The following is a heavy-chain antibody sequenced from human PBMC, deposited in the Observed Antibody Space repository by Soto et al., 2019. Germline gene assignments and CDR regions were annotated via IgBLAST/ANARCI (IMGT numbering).Heavy chain of an antibody. CDR3: ARDRIKIFGVVIPPYYGMDV. D-gene: IGHD3-3*01. CDR2: ISAYNGNT. CDR1: GYTFTSYG. V-gene: IGHV1-18*04. J-gene: IGHJ6*02. Sequence: ASVKVSCKASGYTFTSYGISWVRQAPGQGLEWMGWISAYNGNTNYAQKLQGRVTMTTDTSTSTAYMELRSLRSDDTAVYYCARDRIKIFGVVIPPYYGMDVWGQGTTVTVSS.